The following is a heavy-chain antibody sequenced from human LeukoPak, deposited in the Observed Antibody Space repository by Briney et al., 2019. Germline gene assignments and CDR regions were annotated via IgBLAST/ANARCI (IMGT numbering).Heavy chain of an antibody. Sequence: GGSLRLSCAASGITFSSYAMTWVRQAPGKGLEWVSSLSGSGGYTYHANSVKGRFTISRDNSKNTLYLRMNSLRAEDTAVYYCAKGMGYYDGMDVWGQGTTVTVSS. CDR2: LSGSGGYT. CDR1: GITFSSYA. V-gene: IGHV3-23*01. J-gene: IGHJ6*02. CDR3: AKGMGYYDGMDV. D-gene: IGHD1-26*01.